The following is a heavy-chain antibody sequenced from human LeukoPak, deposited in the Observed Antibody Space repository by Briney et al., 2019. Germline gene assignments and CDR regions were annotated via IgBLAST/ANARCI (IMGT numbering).Heavy chain of an antibody. CDR2: TYYSGST. CDR1: GGSISSYY. Sequence: PSETLSLTCTVSGGSISSYYWSWIRQPPGKGLEWIGYTYYSGSTNYNPSLESRVTISVDTSKNQFSLKLSSVTAADTAVYYCARDRSGGWYAFFDYWGQGTLVTVSS. J-gene: IGHJ4*02. CDR3: ARDRSGGWYAFFDY. V-gene: IGHV4-59*01. D-gene: IGHD6-19*01.